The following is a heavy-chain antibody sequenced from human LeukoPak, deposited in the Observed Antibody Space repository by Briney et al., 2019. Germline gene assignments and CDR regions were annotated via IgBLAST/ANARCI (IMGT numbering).Heavy chain of an antibody. V-gene: IGHV3-30*18. CDR1: GFTFSSYG. CDR3: AKDEARYSSSWYMVY. D-gene: IGHD6-13*01. CDR2: ISYDGSNK. J-gene: IGHJ4*02. Sequence: PGGSLRLSCVASGFTFSSYGVHWVRQAPGKGLEWVAVISYDGSNKYYADSVKGRFTISRDNSKNTLYLQMNSLRAEDTAVYYCAKDEARYSSSWYMVYWGQGTLVTVSS.